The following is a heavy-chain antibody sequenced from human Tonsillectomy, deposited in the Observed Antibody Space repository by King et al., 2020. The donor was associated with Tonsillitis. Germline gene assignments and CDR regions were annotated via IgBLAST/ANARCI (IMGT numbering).Heavy chain of an antibody. CDR1: GASISSYY. CDR3: ARSYYGGLAFNI. Sequence: QLQESGPGLVKPSETLSLTCTVSGASISSYYWSWIRQPPGKGLEWIGYIYYTGSTNYNPSLKSRVTISVDTSKNQFSLKLSSVTAADTAVYYCARSYYGGLAFNIWGQGTMVTVSS. CDR2: IYYTGST. D-gene: IGHD3-3*01. J-gene: IGHJ3*02. V-gene: IGHV4-59*08.